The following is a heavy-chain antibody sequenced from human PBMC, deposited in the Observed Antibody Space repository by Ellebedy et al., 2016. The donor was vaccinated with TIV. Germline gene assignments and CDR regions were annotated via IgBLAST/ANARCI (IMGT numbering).Heavy chain of an antibody. D-gene: IGHD2-21*01. V-gene: IGHV3-74*01. Sequence: GESLKISCAASGFTFSGYWMHWVRQAPGKGLGWVSRINTDGTSRSYADYMKGLFTISRDNAKNTLYRQMNSLRAEDTAVYYFARSFRCGDGECSTWDYWGQGILVTVSS. CDR2: INTDGTSR. CDR3: ARSFRCGDGECSTWDY. J-gene: IGHJ4*02. CDR1: GFTFSGYW.